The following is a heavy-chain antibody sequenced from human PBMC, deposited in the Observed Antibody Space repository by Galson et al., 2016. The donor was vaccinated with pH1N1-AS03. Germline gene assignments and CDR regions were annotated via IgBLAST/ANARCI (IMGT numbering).Heavy chain of an antibody. V-gene: IGHV1-18*01. CDR2: ISSFNGYT. CDR3: ARDAAYYYGMDV. D-gene: IGHD6-25*01. J-gene: IGHJ6*02. Sequence: SVKVSCKASGYTFTNYGVSWVRRAPGQGLEWMGGISSFNGYTTYAQKLQDRVTMTRDTSTSTAYMELRSLGSVDTAVYFCARDAAYYYGMDVWGQGTTVIVS. CDR1: GYTFTNYG.